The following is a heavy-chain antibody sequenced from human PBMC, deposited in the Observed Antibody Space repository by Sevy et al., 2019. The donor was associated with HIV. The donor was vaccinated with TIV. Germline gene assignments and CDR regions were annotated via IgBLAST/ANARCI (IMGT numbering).Heavy chain of an antibody. CDR1: GFTFTYAW. CDR3: STGTESPEDFSDN. Sequence: GGSLRLSCAASGFTFTYAWMSWVRQAPGKGLEWVGRVKGKTGGWRIDYAAPVKGRFTISRDDSKNTLYLQMNSLKPEDTAVYYCSTGTESPEDFSDNWGQGTLVTVSS. J-gene: IGHJ4*02. CDR2: VKGKTGGWRI. V-gene: IGHV3-15*01.